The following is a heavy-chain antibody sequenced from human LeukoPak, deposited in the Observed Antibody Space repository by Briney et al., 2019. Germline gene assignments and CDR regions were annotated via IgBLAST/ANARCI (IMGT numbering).Heavy chain of an antibody. V-gene: IGHV3-23*01. CDR2: ISGSGGST. D-gene: IGHD2-2*01. CDR3: AKSYCSSTSCYYNV. Sequence: PGGSLRLSCAASGLSVSSNYMSWVRQAPGKGLEWVSAISGSGGSTYYADSVKGRFTISRDNSKNTLYLQMNSLRAEDTAVYYCAKSYCSSTSCYYNVWGQGTLVTVSS. J-gene: IGHJ4*02. CDR1: GLSVSSNY.